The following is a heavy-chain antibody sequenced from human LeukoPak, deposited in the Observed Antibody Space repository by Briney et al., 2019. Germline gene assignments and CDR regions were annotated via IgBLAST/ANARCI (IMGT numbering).Heavy chain of an antibody. J-gene: IGHJ3*02. CDR2: LYSSCNT. D-gene: IGHD4/OR15-4a*01. CDR1: GGSITTDTYY. Sequence: SSETLSLTCTVSGGSITTDTYYRGWLRQVPGRGGECIATLYSSCNTYYNPFLNSRVTMSGDSSNIQFSLILPSVTAADTAVYYCARGTIADGFDIWGHGTMVAVSS. V-gene: IGHV4-39*01. CDR3: ARGTIADGFDI.